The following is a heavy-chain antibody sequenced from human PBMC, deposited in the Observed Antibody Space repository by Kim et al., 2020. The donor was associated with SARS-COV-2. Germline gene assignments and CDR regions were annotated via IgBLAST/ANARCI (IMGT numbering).Heavy chain of an antibody. J-gene: IGHJ4*02. CDR2: IFYRGNT. Sequence: SETLSLTCSVSGGSITPYYWSWIRQPPGKGLESIGYIFYRGNTNYSPSLKSRVTISVDTSKNQFSLELRSVTAADTAVYYCVGGRGSTIPRSFDWWGQGTLVSVSS. V-gene: IGHV4-59*12. D-gene: IGHD1-1*01. CDR3: VGGRGSTIPRSFDW. CDR1: GGSITPYY.